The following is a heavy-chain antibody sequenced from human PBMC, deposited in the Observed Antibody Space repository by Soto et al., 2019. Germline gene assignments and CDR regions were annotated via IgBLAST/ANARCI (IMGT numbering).Heavy chain of an antibody. J-gene: IGHJ4*02. Sequence: QVQLVQSGAEVKKTGASVRVSCEASGFTFSNYYMHWVRQAPEQGLDWMGLISPTSNYTRYAQTFQGRFTIPRDTSASTVYMDLRSLTSEDTAVYFCARADSDQYFDYWGQGTRVTVTS. CDR1: GFTFSNYY. D-gene: IGHD2-2*01. V-gene: IGHV1-46*01. CDR3: ARADSDQYFDY. CDR2: ISPTSNYT.